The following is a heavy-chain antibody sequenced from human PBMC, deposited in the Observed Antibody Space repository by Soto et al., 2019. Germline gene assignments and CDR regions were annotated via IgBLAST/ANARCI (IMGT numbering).Heavy chain of an antibody. CDR2: AYHSGST. Sequence: QLQLQESGPGLVRPSGTLSLTCAVSGGFTSTNNWWSWVRQPPGKGLEWIGDAYHSGSTEYNPSLKSRVCISVDKSKNQISLKLTSATAADTAVYYSARSPPSSYYGGSGTFDYWGQGTLVTVSS. CDR1: GGFTSTNNW. D-gene: IGHD3-10*01. V-gene: IGHV4-4*02. CDR3: ARSPPSSYYGGSGTFDY. J-gene: IGHJ4*02.